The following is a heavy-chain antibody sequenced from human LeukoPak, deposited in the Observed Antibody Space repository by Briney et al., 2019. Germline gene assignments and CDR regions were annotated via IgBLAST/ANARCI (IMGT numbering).Heavy chain of an antibody. CDR2: INAGNGNT. V-gene: IGHV1-3*01. CDR1: GFTFTSYA. CDR3: ARGAGYCSGGSCTAWDLDY. J-gene: IGHJ4*02. Sequence: PGRSLRLSCAASGFTFTSYAMHWVRQAPGQRLEWMGWINAGNGNTKYSQKFQGRVTITRDTSASTAYMELSSLRSEDTAVYYCARGAGYCSGGSCTAWDLDYWGQGTLVTVSS. D-gene: IGHD2-15*01.